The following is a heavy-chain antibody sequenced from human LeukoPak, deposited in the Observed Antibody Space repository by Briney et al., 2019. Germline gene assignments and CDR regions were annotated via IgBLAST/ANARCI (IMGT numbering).Heavy chain of an antibody. J-gene: IGHJ4*02. V-gene: IGHV3-64D*06. CDR1: GFTFSNYA. Sequence: GGSLRLSCSASGFTFSNYAMHWVLQAPGKGLEYVSAISSNGGSTYYADSVKGRFSISRDNSKNTLYLQMSSLRPEDTAVYYCVKYSSTWLSPGDYWGQGTRVSVSS. CDR3: VKYSSTWLSPGDY. CDR2: ISSNGGST. D-gene: IGHD6-13*01.